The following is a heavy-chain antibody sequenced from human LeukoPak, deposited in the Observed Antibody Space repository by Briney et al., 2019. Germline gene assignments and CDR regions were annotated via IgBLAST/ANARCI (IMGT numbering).Heavy chain of an antibody. Sequence: SETLSLTCTVSGGSISSYYWSWIRQPPGKGLEWIGYIYYSGSTNYNPSLKSRVTMSVDTSKNQFSLKLSSVTAADTAVYYCARARADCTSTSCYNGAAFDIWGQGTMVTVSS. CDR3: ARARADCTSTSCYNGAAFDI. J-gene: IGHJ3*02. D-gene: IGHD2-2*02. V-gene: IGHV4-59*12. CDR1: GGSISSYY. CDR2: IYYSGST.